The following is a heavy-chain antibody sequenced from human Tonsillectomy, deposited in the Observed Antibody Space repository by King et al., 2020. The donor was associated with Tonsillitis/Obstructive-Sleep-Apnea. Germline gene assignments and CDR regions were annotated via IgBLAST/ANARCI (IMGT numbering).Heavy chain of an antibody. J-gene: IGHJ6*02. Sequence: VQLVESGGGVVQPGRSLRLSCAASGFMFSSYAMHWVRQAPGKGLEWVAVIAYDGSNKYYADSVKGRFSISGDNSKNTLYLQMNSLRAEDTAVYYCAKDTVGLNSNRASCYLYGIDVWGQGTKVTVSS. CDR2: IAYDGSNK. CDR3: AKDTVGLNSNRASCYLYGIDV. D-gene: IGHD2-2*01. CDR1: GFMFSSYA. V-gene: IGHV3-30*04.